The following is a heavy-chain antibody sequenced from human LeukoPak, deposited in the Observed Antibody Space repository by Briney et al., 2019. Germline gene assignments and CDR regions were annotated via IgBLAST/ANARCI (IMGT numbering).Heavy chain of an antibody. CDR2: MSGSGGST. CDR3: ARVYGYSSSWGWFDP. Sequence: GGSLRLSCAASGFTFSSYAMSWVRQAPGKGLEWVSAMSGSGGSTYYADSVKGRFTISRDNAKKSLYLQVNSLRAEDTAVYYCARVYGYSSSWGWFDPWGQGTLVTVSS. D-gene: IGHD6-6*01. CDR1: GFTFSSYA. J-gene: IGHJ5*02. V-gene: IGHV3-23*01.